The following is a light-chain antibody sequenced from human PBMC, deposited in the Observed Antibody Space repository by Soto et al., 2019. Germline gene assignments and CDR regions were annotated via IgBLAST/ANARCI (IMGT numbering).Light chain of an antibody. CDR3: QQYSSYWT. Sequence: AIHLTQSPSSLSATVGDSVTITCRASQGIARALAWYQQKPGKAPKLLIYDASSLESGVPSRFSGSGYVTDFTLTITSLQPEDFATYYCQQYSSYWTFAQGTKVEIK. CDR2: DAS. CDR1: QGIARA. V-gene: IGKV1-13*02. J-gene: IGKJ1*01.